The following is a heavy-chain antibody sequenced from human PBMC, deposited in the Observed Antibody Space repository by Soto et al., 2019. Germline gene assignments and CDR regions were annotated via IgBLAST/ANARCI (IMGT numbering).Heavy chain of an antibody. CDR3: AKGQDVSSGYYYDDAFDI. CDR2: ISGSGGST. J-gene: IGHJ3*02. CDR1: GFTFSSYA. D-gene: IGHD3-22*01. Sequence: EVQLLESGGGLVQPGGSLRLSCAASGFTFSSYAMSWVRQAPGKGLEWVSAISGSGGSTYYADSVKGRFTISRDNSKNTLYLQMNSLRAEDTAVYYCAKGQDVSSGYYYDDAFDIWGQGTMVTVSS. V-gene: IGHV3-23*01.